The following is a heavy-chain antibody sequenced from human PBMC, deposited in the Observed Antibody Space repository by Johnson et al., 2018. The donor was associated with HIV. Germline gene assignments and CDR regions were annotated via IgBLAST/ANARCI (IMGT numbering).Heavy chain of an antibody. J-gene: IGHJ3*02. CDR1: GFTFSSYA. V-gene: IGHV3-23*04. CDR3: AKDRPPGLTGYYDAFDI. Sequence: VQLVESGGGLVQPGGSLRLSCAASGFTFSSYAMSRVRQAPGKGLEWVSAISGSGGSTYYADSVKGRFTISRDNSKNTLYLQMNSLRAEDTAVYYCAKDRPPGLTGYYDAFDIWGQGTMVTVSS. D-gene: IGHD3-9*01. CDR2: ISGSGGST.